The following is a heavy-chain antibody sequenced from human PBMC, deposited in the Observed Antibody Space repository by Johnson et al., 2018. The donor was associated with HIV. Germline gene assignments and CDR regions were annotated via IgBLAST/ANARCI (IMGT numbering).Heavy chain of an antibody. V-gene: IGHV3-30*02. CDR3: ARDRGAGSSGAFDI. CDR2: IRYDGSKI. CDR1: GFTLSSYG. D-gene: IGHD6-6*01. Sequence: VQLVESGGGVVQPGGSLRLSCAASGFTLSSYGMHWVRQAPGKGLEWVAFIRYDGSKIYYADSVKGRFTISRDNSKNTLYLQMNSLRAEDTAVYYCARDRGAGSSGAFDIWGQGTMVTVSS. J-gene: IGHJ3*02.